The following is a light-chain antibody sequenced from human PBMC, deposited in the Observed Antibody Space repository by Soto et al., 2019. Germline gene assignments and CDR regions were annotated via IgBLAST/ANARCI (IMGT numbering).Light chain of an antibody. CDR3: CSYAGSSTFPYV. CDR1: SSDVGSYNL. V-gene: IGLV2-23*02. Sequence: QSVLAQPASVSGSPGQSITISCTGTSSDVGSYNLVSWYQHHPGKAPKLMIYEVSKRPSGVSNRFSGSKSGNTASLTISGLRAEDEADYYCCSYAGSSTFPYVFGTGTKVTVL. J-gene: IGLJ1*01. CDR2: EVS.